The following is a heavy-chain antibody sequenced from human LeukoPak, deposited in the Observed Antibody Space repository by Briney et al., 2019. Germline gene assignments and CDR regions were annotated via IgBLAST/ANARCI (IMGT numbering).Heavy chain of an antibody. CDR2: IIPIFGTA. CDR1: GGTFSSHA. Sequence: SVKVSCKASGGTFSSHAISWVRQAPGQGLEWMGGIIPIFGTANYAQKFQGRVTITADESTSTAYMELSSLRSEDTAVYYCARGITMVREGFDYWGQGTLVTVSS. CDR3: ARGITMVREGFDY. V-gene: IGHV1-69*13. D-gene: IGHD3-10*01. J-gene: IGHJ4*02.